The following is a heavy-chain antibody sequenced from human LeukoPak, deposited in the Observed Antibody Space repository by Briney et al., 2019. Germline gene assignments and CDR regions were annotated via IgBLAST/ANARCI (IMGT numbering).Heavy chain of an antibody. CDR1: GGSISSYY. CDR3: ASHDYGDYAKGYFDY. Sequence: SETLSLTCTVSGGSISSYYWSWIRQPPGKGLEWIGEIYHSGSTNYNPSLKSRVTISVDKSKNQFSLKLSSVTAADTAVYYCASHDYGDYAKGYFDYWGQGTLVTISS. J-gene: IGHJ4*02. D-gene: IGHD4-17*01. V-gene: IGHV4-59*12. CDR2: IYHSGST.